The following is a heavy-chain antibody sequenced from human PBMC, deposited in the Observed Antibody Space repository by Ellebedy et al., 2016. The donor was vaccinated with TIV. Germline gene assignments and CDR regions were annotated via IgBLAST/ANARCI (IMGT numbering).Heavy chain of an antibody. V-gene: IGHV3-30*02. D-gene: IGHD3-16*01. Sequence: GESLKISCATSGFTSSGMHWVRQAPGRGLEWVAFIRSDESKKYYPDSVKVRFTIPSDNSRNPLDLQMISLRPEDTDLYYCVKGAYPVPTVMAVWGQGTTVIVSS. CDR2: IRSDESKK. CDR3: VKGAYPVPTVMAV. J-gene: IGHJ6*02. CDR1: GFTSSG.